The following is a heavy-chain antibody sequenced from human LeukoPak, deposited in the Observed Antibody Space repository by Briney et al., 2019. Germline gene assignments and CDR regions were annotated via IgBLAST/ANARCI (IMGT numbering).Heavy chain of an antibody. J-gene: IGHJ4*02. V-gene: IGHV3-7*01. CDR2: IKQDGSEK. Sequence: PGGSLRPSCAASGFTFSSYWMSWVRQAPGKGLEWVANIKQDGSEKYYVDSVKGRFTISRDNAKNSLYLQMNSLRAEDTAVYYCARGSYSGWYDYWGQGALVTVSS. CDR3: ARGSYSGWYDY. CDR1: GFTFSSYW. D-gene: IGHD6-19*01.